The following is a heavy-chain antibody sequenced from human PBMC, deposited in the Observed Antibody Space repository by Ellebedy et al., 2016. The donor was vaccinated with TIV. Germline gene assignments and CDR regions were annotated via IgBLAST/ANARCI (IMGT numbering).Heavy chain of an antibody. CDR1: GFTFNTYT. J-gene: IGHJ4*02. Sequence: GESLKISXAASGFTFNTYTLHWVRQAPGKGLEWVSSISSTTVIYYADSVKGRFTISRDNAKSSLYLQMNSLRAEDTAVYYCARDPGYCTSTSCFGDWGQGTLVTVSS. V-gene: IGHV3-21*01. CDR2: ISSTTVI. D-gene: IGHD2-2*01. CDR3: ARDPGYCTSTSCFGD.